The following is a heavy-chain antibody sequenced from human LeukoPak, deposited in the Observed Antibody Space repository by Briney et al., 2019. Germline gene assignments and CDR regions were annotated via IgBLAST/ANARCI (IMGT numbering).Heavy chain of an antibody. CDR2: MYYSGST. J-gene: IGHJ5*02. CDR1: GYSISSGYY. V-gene: IGHV4-38-2*02. CDR3: ARALPVAALNWFDP. Sequence: SETLSLTCTVSGYSISSGYYWGWIRQPPGQGLEWIGSMYYSGSTYYNPSLKSRVTISLDTSKNQFSLKVSSVTAADTAVYYCARALPVAALNWFDPWGQGTLVTVSS. D-gene: IGHD6-19*01.